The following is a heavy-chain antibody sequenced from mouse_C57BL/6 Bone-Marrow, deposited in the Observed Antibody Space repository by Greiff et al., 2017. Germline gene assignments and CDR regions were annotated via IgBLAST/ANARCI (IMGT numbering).Heavy chain of an antibody. CDR3: VRAHYSNPSRGYFDV. J-gene: IGHJ1*03. CDR1: GFTFSDYY. CDR2: INYDGSST. V-gene: IGHV5-16*01. Sequence: DVMLVESEGGLVQPGSSMKLSCTASGFTFSDYYMAWVRQVPEKGLEWVANINYDGSSTYYLDSLKSRFIISRDNAKNILYLQMSSLKSEDTATYYCVRAHYSNPSRGYFDVWGTGTTLTASS. D-gene: IGHD2-5*01.